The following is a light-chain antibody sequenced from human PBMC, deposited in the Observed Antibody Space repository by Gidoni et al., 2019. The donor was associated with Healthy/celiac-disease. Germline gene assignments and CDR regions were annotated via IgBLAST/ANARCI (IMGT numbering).Light chain of an antibody. CDR1: QSISSY. Sequence: DIQMTQSPSSLSASVGDRVTITCRASQSISSYLNWYQQKPGKAPKLLIYAASSLQSGVPSRFSGSGSGTDFTLTISSLQPEDFATYYCQQSYCTPPWTCGQGTKVEIK. J-gene: IGKJ1*01. V-gene: IGKV1-39*01. CDR2: AAS. CDR3: QQSYCTPPWT.